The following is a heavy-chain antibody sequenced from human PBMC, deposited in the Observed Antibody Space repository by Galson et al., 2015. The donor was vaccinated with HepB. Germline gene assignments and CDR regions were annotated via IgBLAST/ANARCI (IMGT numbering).Heavy chain of an antibody. Sequence: SLRLSCAASGFTFSSYAMSWVRQAPGKGLEWVSAISGSGGSTYYADSVKGRFTISRDNSKNTLYLQMNSLRAEDTAVYYCARSYDSSGYYFLDYWGREPWSPSPQ. CDR2: ISGSGGST. CDR1: GFTFSSYA. D-gene: IGHD3-22*01. J-gene: IGHJ4*02. CDR3: ARSYDSSGYYFLDY. V-gene: IGHV3-23*01.